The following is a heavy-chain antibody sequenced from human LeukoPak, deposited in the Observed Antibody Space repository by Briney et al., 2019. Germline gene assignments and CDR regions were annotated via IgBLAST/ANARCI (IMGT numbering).Heavy chain of an antibody. V-gene: IGHV4-59*08. CDR3: ARSYDNSHYFYALFGY. J-gene: IGHJ4*02. Sequence: SETLSLTCTVSGGPISDFYWSWVRQPPGKGLECIGYIYDSGSTNYNPSLKSRVTISIDTSKNQFSLRLTSVTAADTAVYYCARSYDNSHYFYALFGYWGQGTLVTVSS. D-gene: IGHD3-22*01. CDR1: GGPISDFY. CDR2: IYDSGST.